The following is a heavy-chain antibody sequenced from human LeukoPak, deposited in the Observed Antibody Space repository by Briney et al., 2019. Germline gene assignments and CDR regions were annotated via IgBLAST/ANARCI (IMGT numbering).Heavy chain of an antibody. CDR2: INHSGST. CDR1: GGSFSGYY. J-gene: IGHJ3*02. D-gene: IGHD3-9*01. V-gene: IGHV4-34*01. Sequence: SETLSLTCAVYGGSFSGYYWSWIRQPPGKGLERIGEINHSGSTNYNPSLKSRVTISVDTSKNQFSLKLSSVTAADTAVYYCARRLRYFDSDAFDIWGQGTMVTVSS. CDR3: ARRLRYFDSDAFDI.